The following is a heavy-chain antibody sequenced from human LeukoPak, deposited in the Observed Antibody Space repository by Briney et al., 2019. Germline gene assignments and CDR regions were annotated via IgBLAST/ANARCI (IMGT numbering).Heavy chain of an antibody. Sequence: GGSLRLSCAASGFTFSSYAMSWVRQAPGKGLEWVSAISGSGGSTYYADSVKGRFTISRDNSKNTLYLQMNSLRAEYTAVYYCEKYGSGSYYKTSYDYWGQGTLVTVSS. D-gene: IGHD3-10*01. CDR3: EKYGSGSYYKTSYDY. J-gene: IGHJ4*02. V-gene: IGHV3-23*01. CDR2: ISGSGGST. CDR1: GFTFSSYA.